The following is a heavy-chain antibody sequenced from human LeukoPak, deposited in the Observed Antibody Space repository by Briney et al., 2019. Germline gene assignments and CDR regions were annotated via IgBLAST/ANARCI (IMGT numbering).Heavy chain of an antibody. J-gene: IGHJ5*01. D-gene: IGHD2-2*02. CDR2: IAYDGKNE. CDR1: GFPFSGYG. Sequence: GGSLRLSCAGSGFPFSGYGMHWLRQAPGRGLEWLAVIAYDGKNEYYADAVKGRFTISRDNPKNTLYLRMNSLRAEDTAVYYCAKNRIPTSIVPDSWGQGTLVTVSS. CDR3: AKNRIPTSIVPDS. V-gene: IGHV3-30*18.